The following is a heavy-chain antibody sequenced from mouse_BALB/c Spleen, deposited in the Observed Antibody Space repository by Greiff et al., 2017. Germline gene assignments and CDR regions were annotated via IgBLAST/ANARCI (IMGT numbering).Heavy chain of an antibody. Sequence: QVQLQQSGTVLARPGASVKMSCKASGYTFTSYWMHWVKQRPGQGLEWIGNIYPGSGSTNYDEKFKSKATLTVDTSSSTAYMQLSSLTSEDSAVYYCTRFAGAMDYWGQGTSVTVSS. CDR2: IYPGSGST. CDR3: TRFAGAMDY. CDR1: GYTFTSYW. J-gene: IGHJ4*01. V-gene: IGHV1-55*01.